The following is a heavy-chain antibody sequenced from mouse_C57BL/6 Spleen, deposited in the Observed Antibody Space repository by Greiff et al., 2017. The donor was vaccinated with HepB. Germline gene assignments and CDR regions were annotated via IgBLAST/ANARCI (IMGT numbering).Heavy chain of an antibody. D-gene: IGHD2-4*01. V-gene: IGHV1-64*01. Sequence: QLQQPGAELVTPGASVKLYCQASGYTFTSYWMLWVKQRPGQGLEWIGLIHPNSGSTNYNEKFKSKATLTVDKSSSTAYLQLSSLTSEDSAVYYCARCYYEYDGGVAYWGQGTLVTVSA. CDR2: IHPNSGST. J-gene: IGHJ3*01. CDR1: GYTFTSYW. CDR3: ARCYYEYDGGVAY.